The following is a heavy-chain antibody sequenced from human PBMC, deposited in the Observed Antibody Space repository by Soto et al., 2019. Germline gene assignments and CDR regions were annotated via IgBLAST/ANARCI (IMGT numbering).Heavy chain of an antibody. CDR2: INPMFGTT. CDR3: VRGVVVVTASQLGWFDP. Sequence: QVQLVQSGAEVKKPGSSVKVSCKASRGTFSSYTISWVRQAPGQGLEWMGGINPMFGTTKYAQKFQGRVTITADESTSTAYMEMSSLRSEDTAVYYCVRGVVVVTASQLGWFDPWGQGTLVIVSS. J-gene: IGHJ5*02. D-gene: IGHD2-15*01. V-gene: IGHV1-69*01. CDR1: RGTFSSYT.